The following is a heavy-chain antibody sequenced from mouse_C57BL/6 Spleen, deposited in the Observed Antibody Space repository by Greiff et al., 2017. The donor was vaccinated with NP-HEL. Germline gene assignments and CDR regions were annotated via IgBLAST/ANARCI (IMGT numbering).Heavy chain of an antibody. CDR2: IYPGSGST. V-gene: IGHV1-55*01. J-gene: IGHJ3*01. D-gene: IGHD1-1*01. CDR1: GYTFTSYW. Sequence: QVQLQQPGAELVKPGASVKMSCKASGYTFTSYWITWVKQRPGQGLAWIGDIYPGSGSTNYNEKFKSKATLTVDTSSSTAYMQLSSLTSEDSAVYYCARSDNYYGSSPFAYWGQGTLVTVSA. CDR3: ARSDNYYGSSPFAY.